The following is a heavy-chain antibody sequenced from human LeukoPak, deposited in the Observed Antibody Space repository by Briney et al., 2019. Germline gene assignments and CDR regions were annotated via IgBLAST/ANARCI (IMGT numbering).Heavy chain of an antibody. CDR3: ANGGIVVATTGY. J-gene: IGHJ4*02. D-gene: IGHD6-19*01. V-gene: IGHV3-30*18. CDR2: ISNDGNNK. Sequence: PGGSLRLSCAASGFTFSSYGMHWVRQAPGKGLEWVAVISNDGNNKYYAESVKGRFTISRDNSKNTPYLQMNSLRAEDTAVYYCANGGIVVATTGYWGQGTLVTVSS. CDR1: GFTFSSYG.